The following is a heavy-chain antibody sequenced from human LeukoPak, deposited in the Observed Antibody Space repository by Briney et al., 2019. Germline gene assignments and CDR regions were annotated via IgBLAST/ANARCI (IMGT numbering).Heavy chain of an antibody. CDR3: ATEGHSYYDFWSGRYFDL. Sequence: ASVKVSCKVSGYTLTGLSMHWVRQAPGKGLEWMGGFDPEDGETIYAQKFQGRVTMTEDTSTDTAYMELSSLRSEDTAVYYCATEGHSYYDFWSGRYFDLWGRGTLVTVSS. J-gene: IGHJ2*01. CDR2: FDPEDGET. V-gene: IGHV1-24*01. CDR1: GYTLTGLS. D-gene: IGHD3-3*01.